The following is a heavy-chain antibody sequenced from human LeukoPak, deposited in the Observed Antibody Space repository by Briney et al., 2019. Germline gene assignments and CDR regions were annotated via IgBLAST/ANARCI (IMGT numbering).Heavy chain of an antibody. CDR1: GFTFSSYA. J-gene: IGHJ4*02. CDR3: AKSHTSLKYCSGGSCLYSLDY. CDR2: ISGSGGST. Sequence: PGGSLRLSCAASGFTFSSYAMSWVRQAPGKGLEWVSAISGSGGSTYYADFVKGRFTISRDNSKNTLCLQMNSLRAEDTAVYYCAKSHTSLKYCSGGSCLYSLDYWGQGTLVTVSS. D-gene: IGHD2-15*01. V-gene: IGHV3-23*01.